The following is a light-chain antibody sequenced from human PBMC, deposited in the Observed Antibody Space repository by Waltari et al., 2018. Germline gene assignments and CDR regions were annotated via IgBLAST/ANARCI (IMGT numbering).Light chain of an antibody. J-gene: IGKJ4*01. CDR3: LQYNSYPLT. V-gene: IGKV1-5*03. CDR1: QSINNW. Sequence: DIQMTQSPSTLSANVGDSVTMPCRAGQSINNWLAWYQQKPGKAPKFLIYKSSTLESGVPSRFSGSASGTEFTLTISSLQPDDFASYHCLQYNSYPLTFGGGTKVEIK. CDR2: KSS.